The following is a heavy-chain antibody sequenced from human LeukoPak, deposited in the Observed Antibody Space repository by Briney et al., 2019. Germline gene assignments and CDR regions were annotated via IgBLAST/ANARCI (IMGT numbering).Heavy chain of an antibody. V-gene: IGHV3-23*01. D-gene: IGHD1/OR15-1a*01. J-gene: IGHJ5*02. Sequence: GGSLRLSCAASGFSSSYAVSWVRQAPGKGLEWVSTISGGGSITSYADSVKGRFTISRDNAKNTVYLQMNSLRVEDTAVYYCAKVARTGTWYNWFDPWGQGTLVTVSS. CDR2: ISGGGSIT. CDR3: AKVARTGTWYNWFDP. CDR1: GFSSSYA.